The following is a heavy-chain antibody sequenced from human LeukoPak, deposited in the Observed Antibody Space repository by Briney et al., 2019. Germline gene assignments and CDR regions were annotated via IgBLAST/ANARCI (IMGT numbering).Heavy chain of an antibody. Sequence: ASVTVSFKVSGYTLTELSMFWGGQAPGKGVEGVGSFDPEDGKTVYAQKFQGRATITDDTSTDTAYMELSSLRSEDTAVYYCATGYLVTAGLMDVWGQGTTVTVSS. V-gene: IGHV1-24*01. CDR3: ATGYLVTAGLMDV. J-gene: IGHJ6*02. CDR2: FDPEDGKT. D-gene: IGHD6-13*01. CDR1: GYTLTELS.